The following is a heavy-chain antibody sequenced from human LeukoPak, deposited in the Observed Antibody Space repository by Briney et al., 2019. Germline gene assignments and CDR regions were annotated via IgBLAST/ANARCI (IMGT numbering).Heavy chain of an antibody. V-gene: IGHV3-48*01. D-gene: IGHD5-18*01. CDR2: ISSSSSTI. CDR3: ANRGRYSYGYSDY. J-gene: IGHJ4*02. Sequence: GGSLRLSCAASGFTFSSYSMNWVRQAPGKGLEWVSYISSSSSTIYYADSVKGRFTISRDNAKNSLCLQMNSLRAEDTAVYYCANRGRYSYGYSDYWGQGTLVTVSS. CDR1: GFTFSSYS.